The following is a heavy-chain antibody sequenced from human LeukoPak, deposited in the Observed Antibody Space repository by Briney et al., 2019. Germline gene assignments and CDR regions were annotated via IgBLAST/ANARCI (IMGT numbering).Heavy chain of an antibody. V-gene: IGHV4-61*01. CDR2: IYYSGST. J-gene: IGHJ4*02. CDR1: GYSISSGYY. Sequence: SETLSLTCAVSGYSISSGYYWGWIRQPPGKGLEWIGYIYYSGSTNYNPSLKSRVTISVDTSKNQFSLKLSSVTAADTAVYYCARGPPLDYWGQGTLVTVSS. CDR3: ARGPPLDY.